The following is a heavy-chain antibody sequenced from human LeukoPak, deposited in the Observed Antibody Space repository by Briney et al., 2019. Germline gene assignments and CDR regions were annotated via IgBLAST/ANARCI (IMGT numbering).Heavy chain of an antibody. D-gene: IGHD3-9*01. CDR2: IRYGGNNK. J-gene: IGHJ4*02. Sequence: GGSLRLSCAASGFTFSTYDMHWVRQAPGKGLEWVAFIRYGGNNKYYADSVKGRFSISRDNSKNTLYVQMNSLRAEDTAVYYCARGPPYYDILTGYSGGEFDYWGQGTLVTVSS. CDR1: GFTFSTYD. CDR3: ARGPPYYDILTGYSGGEFDY. V-gene: IGHV3-30*02.